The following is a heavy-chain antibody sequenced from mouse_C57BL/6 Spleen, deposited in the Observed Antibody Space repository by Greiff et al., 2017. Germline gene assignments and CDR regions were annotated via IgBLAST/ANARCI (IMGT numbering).Heavy chain of an antibody. CDR3: ARRIVYYGSSYGYAMDY. CDR2: FHPYNDDT. CDR1: GYTFTTYP. J-gene: IGHJ4*01. D-gene: IGHD1-1*01. V-gene: IGHV1-47*01. Sequence: VQLQQSGAELVKPGASVKMSCKASGYTFTTYPIEWMKQNHGKSLEWIGNFHPYNDDTKYNEKFKGKATLTVEKSSSTVYLELSRLTSDDSADYYCARRIVYYGSSYGYAMDYWGQGTSVTVSS.